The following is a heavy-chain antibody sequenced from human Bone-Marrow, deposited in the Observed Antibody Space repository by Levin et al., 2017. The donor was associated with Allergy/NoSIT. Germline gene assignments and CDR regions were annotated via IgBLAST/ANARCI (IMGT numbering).Heavy chain of an antibody. Sequence: SVKVSCKASGGTFTNSAIHWVRQAPGQGLEWMGGIIPIFGAPNYVQKFQGRLTITADESTSTAYMEMSSLTSEDTASYYCASERATNWNSYYFDYWGQGTLVTVSS. CDR3: ASERATNWNSYYFDY. V-gene: IGHV1-69*13. J-gene: IGHJ4*02. CDR2: IIPIFGAP. D-gene: IGHD1-7*01. CDR1: GGTFTNSA.